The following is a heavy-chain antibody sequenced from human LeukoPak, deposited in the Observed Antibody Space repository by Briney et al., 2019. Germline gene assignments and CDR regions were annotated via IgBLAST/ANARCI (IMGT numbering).Heavy chain of an antibody. CDR2: ISDDGSRQ. V-gene: IGHV3-30-3*01. CDR1: GFTFSNYA. CDR3: AKDRTGTYTLDY. D-gene: IGHD3-10*01. J-gene: IGHJ4*02. Sequence: PGRSLRLSCAATGFTFSNYAIHWGRQAPGKGLEWVAFISDDGSRQHYADSVKGRFTISRDNSKNTLNLQMNSLRAEDTAVYYCAKDRTGTYTLDYWGQGTLVTVSS.